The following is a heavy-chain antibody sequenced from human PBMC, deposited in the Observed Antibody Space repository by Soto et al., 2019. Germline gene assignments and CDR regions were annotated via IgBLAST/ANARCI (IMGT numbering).Heavy chain of an antibody. CDR3: ARVDAGATFSAYYYYGMDV. J-gene: IGHJ6*02. D-gene: IGHD6-25*01. Sequence: GGSLRLSCAASGFTFSSYSMNWVRQAPGKGLEWVSYISSSSSTIYYADSVKGRFTISRDNAKNSLYLQMNSLRDEDTAVYYCARVDAGATFSAYYYYGMDVWGQGTTVTGSS. CDR1: GFTFSSYS. V-gene: IGHV3-48*02. CDR2: ISSSSSTI.